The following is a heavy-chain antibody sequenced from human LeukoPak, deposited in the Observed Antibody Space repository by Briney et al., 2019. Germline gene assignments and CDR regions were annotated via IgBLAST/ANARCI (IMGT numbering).Heavy chain of an antibody. J-gene: IGHJ6*02. CDR3: ARHSSSSGYYYYHGLDV. CDR2: INHSGST. CDR1: GGSFSGYY. D-gene: IGHD6-13*01. Sequence: PSETLSLTCAVYGGSFSGYYWSWIRQPPGKGLEWIGEINHSGSTNYNPSLKSRVTISVDTSKNQFSLKLRSVTAADTAVYYCARHSSSSGYYYYHGLDVWGPGTTVTVSS. V-gene: IGHV4-34*01.